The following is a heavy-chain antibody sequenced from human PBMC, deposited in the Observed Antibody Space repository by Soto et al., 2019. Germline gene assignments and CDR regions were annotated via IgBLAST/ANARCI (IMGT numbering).Heavy chain of an antibody. Sequence: SGPTLVNPTQTLTLTCTFSGFSLSTSGVGVGWIRQPPGKALEWLALIYWNDDKRYSPSLKSRLTITRDTSKNQVVLTMTNMDQMDTATYYCAHRPRSRGSQWLVRINWFDPWGQGTLVTVSS. V-gene: IGHV2-5*01. CDR1: GFSLSTSGVG. D-gene: IGHD6-19*01. CDR3: AHRPRSRGSQWLVRINWFDP. J-gene: IGHJ5*02. CDR2: IYWNDDK.